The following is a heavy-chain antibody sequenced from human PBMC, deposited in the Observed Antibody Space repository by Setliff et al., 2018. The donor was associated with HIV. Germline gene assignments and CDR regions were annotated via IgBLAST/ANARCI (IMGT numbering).Heavy chain of an antibody. Sequence: ASVKVSCKVSGYTFSAYYLHWVRRAPGQGLEWVGWINPNSGATKYAQNFQGRVTMTRDTSISTAYMDLSSLTSDDTAVYYCALASIVSTARWNHWGRGTLVTVSS. J-gene: IGHJ5*02. CDR1: GYTFSAYY. CDR3: ALASIVSTARWNH. V-gene: IGHV1-2*02. D-gene: IGHD1-26*01. CDR2: INPNSGAT.